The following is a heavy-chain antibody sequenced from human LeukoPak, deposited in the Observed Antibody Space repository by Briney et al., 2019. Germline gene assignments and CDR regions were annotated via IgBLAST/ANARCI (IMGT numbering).Heavy chain of an antibody. D-gene: IGHD5-12*01. Sequence: SETLSLTCAVSGAAINSGSYYWTWIRQPAGKGLEWIGRTLTTGSTNYNPSLKSRVTISLDTSKKHFSLNLTSVTAADTAVYYCARELVAPRPHNDYYFYMDVWGKGTTVTVSS. V-gene: IGHV4-61*02. CDR2: TLTTGST. CDR3: ARELVAPRPHNDYYFYMDV. J-gene: IGHJ6*03. CDR1: GAAINSGSYY.